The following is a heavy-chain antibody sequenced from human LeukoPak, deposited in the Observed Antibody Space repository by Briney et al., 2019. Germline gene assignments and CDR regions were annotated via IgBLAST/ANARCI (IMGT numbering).Heavy chain of an antibody. CDR1: GFTFSSYA. CDR2: ISGSGDRT. D-gene: IGHD6-19*01. CDR3: AKDTQKVVAGPCDF. Sequence: GGSLRLSCAASGFTFSSYAMSWVRQAPGKGLEWVSAISGSGDRTYYADSVKGRFIISRDNSKNTLYLQMNSLRVEDTAVYYCAKDTQKVVAGPCDFWGQGTLVTVSS. V-gene: IGHV3-23*01. J-gene: IGHJ4*02.